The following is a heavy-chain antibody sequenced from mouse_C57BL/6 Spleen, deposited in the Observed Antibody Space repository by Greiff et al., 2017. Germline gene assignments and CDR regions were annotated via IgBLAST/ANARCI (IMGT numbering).Heavy chain of an antibody. J-gene: IGHJ2*01. CDR1: GYTFTSYW. Sequence: EVQLQQSGTVLARPGASVKMSCKTSGYTFTSYWMHWVKQRPGQGLEWIGAIYPGNGNTSYNEKFKGKARLTAVTSASTAYMELSSLTYEDAAVYYGTRPYSNPFDYWGQGTTLTVSS. CDR2: IYPGNGNT. V-gene: IGHV1-5*01. CDR3: TRPYSNPFDY. D-gene: IGHD2-5*01.